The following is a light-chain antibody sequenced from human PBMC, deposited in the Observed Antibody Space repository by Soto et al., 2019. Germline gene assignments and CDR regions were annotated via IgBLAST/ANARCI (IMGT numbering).Light chain of an antibody. CDR3: QQYNSYSAWT. Sequence: DIQMTQSPSTLSASVGDRVTITCRASQSISSWLAWYQQKPGKAPKLLIYDASSLESGVPSRFSGSGYGTEFTLTISSLQPDDFATYYCQQYNSYSAWTFGQGTKVDI. CDR2: DAS. V-gene: IGKV1-5*01. CDR1: QSISSW. J-gene: IGKJ1*01.